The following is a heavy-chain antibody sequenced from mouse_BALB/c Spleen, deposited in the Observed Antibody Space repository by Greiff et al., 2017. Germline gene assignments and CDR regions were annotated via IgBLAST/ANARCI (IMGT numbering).Heavy chain of an antibody. CDR3: ARDGYDGVYFDY. J-gene: IGHJ2*01. CDR2: ISSGSSTI. CDR1: GFTFSSFG. D-gene: IGHD2-2*01. V-gene: IGHV5-17*02. Sequence: EVQRVESGGGLVQPGGSRKLSCAASGFTFSSFGMHWVRQAPEKGLEWVAYISSGSSTIYYADTVKGRFTISRDNPKNTLFLQMTSLRSEDTAMYYCARDGYDGVYFDYWGQGTTLTVSS.